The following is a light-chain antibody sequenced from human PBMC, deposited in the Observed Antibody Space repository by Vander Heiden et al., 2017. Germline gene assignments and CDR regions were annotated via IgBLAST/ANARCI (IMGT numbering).Light chain of an antibody. Sequence: EIQLTQSPSTLSSSLGERATISCRASQSIWSYLAWYQQKPGKAPRVLIYKASTLATGVPSRFSGSGSGTDFTLTISSLQPDDFAIYYCQQCSICPDTFGQGTKLEIK. CDR1: QSIWSY. CDR2: KAS. CDR3: QQCSICPDT. J-gene: IGKJ2*01. V-gene: IGKV1-5*03.